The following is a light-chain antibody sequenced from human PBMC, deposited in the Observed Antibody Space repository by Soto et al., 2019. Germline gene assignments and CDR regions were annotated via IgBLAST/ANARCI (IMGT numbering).Light chain of an antibody. V-gene: IGKV3-20*01. J-gene: IGKJ5*01. CDR1: QSVSSSY. CDR2: GAS. Sequence: IGLTQSPATLSLSPGEISTLSCRASQSVSSSYLAWYQQKPGQAPRLLIYGASSRPTGIPDRFSGSGSGTDFTLTISRLEPEDFAVYYCQQYGSSSTFGQGTRLEIK. CDR3: QQYGSSST.